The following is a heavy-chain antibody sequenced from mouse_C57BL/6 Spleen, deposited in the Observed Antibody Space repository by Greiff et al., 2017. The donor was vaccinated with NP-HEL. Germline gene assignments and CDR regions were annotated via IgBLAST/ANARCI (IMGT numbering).Heavy chain of an antibody. J-gene: IGHJ2*01. CDR2: INPNNGGT. D-gene: IGHD2-2*01. CDR3: ARRLRGEFDD. Sequence: EVQLQQSGPELVKPGASVKMSCKASGYTFTDYNMHWVKQSHGKCLEWIGYINPNNGGTSYNQKFKGKATLNINKSSSTAYMELRSLTSEDSAVYYCARRLRGEFDDWGQGTTLTVSS. V-gene: IGHV1-22*01. CDR1: GYTFTDYN.